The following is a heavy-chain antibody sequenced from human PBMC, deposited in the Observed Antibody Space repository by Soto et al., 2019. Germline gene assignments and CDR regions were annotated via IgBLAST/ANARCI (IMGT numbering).Heavy chain of an antibody. CDR2: IYSSGTT. Sequence: QVQLQESGPGLVKPSETLSLTCTVSGGSVSRGSYYWSWIRQPPGKGLEWIGYIYSSGTTNYNPSLMSRVTISLDTSKNQFSLKMRSVTAADTAIYYCARGSFGLVVGFGYWGQGALVTVSS. CDR1: GGSVSRGSYY. CDR3: ARGSFGLVVGFGY. V-gene: IGHV4-61*01. J-gene: IGHJ1*01. D-gene: IGHD2-15*01.